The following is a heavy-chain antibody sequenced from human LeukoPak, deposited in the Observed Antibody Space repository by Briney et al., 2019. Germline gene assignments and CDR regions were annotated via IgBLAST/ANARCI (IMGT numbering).Heavy chain of an antibody. Sequence: GGSLRLSCAASGFTFSSYAMSWVRQAPGKGLEWVSAISGSGGSTYYADSVKGRFTISRDNSKNTLYLQMNSLRAEDTAVYYCAKVSEGWLVRTAFDYWGQGTLVTVSS. CDR3: AKVSEGWLVRTAFDY. D-gene: IGHD6-19*01. J-gene: IGHJ4*02. CDR1: GFTFSSYA. V-gene: IGHV3-23*01. CDR2: ISGSGGST.